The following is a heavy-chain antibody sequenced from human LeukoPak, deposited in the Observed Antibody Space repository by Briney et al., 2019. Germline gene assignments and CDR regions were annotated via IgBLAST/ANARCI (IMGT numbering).Heavy chain of an antibody. CDR2: IYTSGST. Sequence: MTSETLSLTCTVSGGSISSYYWSWIRQPAGKGLEWIGRIYTSGSTNYNPSLKSRVTMSVDTSKNQFSLKLSSVTAADTAVYYCARDSGLYYYGSGSYLGYWGQGTLVTVSS. CDR3: ARDSGLYYYGSGSYLGY. CDR1: GGSISSYY. J-gene: IGHJ4*02. V-gene: IGHV4-4*07. D-gene: IGHD3-10*01.